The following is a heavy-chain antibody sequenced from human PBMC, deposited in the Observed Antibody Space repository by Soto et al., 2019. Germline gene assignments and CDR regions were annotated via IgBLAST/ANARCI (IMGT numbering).Heavy chain of an antibody. J-gene: IGHJ5*02. CDR2: INHSGST. CDR3: ARGVTDIVVVPAAKTNWFDP. Sequence: QVQLQQWGAGLLKPSETLSLTCAVYGGSFSGYYWSWIRQPPGKGLEWIGEINHSGSTNYNPSLKSRVTISVDTSKNQFSLKLSSVTAADTAVYYCARGVTDIVVVPAAKTNWFDPWGQGTLVTVSS. CDR1: GGSFSGYY. V-gene: IGHV4-34*01. D-gene: IGHD2-2*01.